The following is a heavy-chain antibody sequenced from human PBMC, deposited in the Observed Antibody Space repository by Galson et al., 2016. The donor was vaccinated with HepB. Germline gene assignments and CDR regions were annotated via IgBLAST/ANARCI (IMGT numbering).Heavy chain of an antibody. CDR3: AKDGWRSSVGYFYYCGLDV. CDR2: ITGSGDSP. V-gene: IGHV3-23*01. Sequence: SLRLSCAASGFTFSNYGMNWVRQAPGKGLEWVSAITGSGDSPYYADSVKGRFTISRDNSKNTLYLQMNSLRAEDTAVYYCAKDGWRSSVGYFYYCGLDVWGHGTTVTVSS. CDR1: GFTFSNYG. J-gene: IGHJ6*02. D-gene: IGHD3-16*01.